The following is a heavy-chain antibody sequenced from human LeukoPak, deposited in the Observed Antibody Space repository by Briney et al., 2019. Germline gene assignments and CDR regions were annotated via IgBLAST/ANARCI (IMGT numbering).Heavy chain of an antibody. J-gene: IGHJ4*02. CDR3: ARSINYYDSSGPTDY. D-gene: IGHD3-22*01. CDR1: GYTFTSYA. CDR2: INAGNGNT. V-gene: IGHV1-3*01. Sequence: ASVKVSCKASGYTFTSYAMHWVRQAPGQRLEWMGWINAGNGNTKYSQKFQGRVTITRDTSASTAYMELSSLRSEDTAVYYCARSINYYDSSGPTDYWGQGTLVTVSS.